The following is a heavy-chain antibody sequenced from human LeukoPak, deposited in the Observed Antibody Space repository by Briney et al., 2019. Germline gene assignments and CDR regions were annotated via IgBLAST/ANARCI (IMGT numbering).Heavy chain of an antibody. D-gene: IGHD3-10*01. CDR3: AGDLDYYGSGSYFVFDY. V-gene: IGHV3-48*03. CDR1: GFTFSSYE. CDR2: ISSSGSTI. J-gene: IGHJ4*02. Sequence: GGSLRLSCAASGFTFSSYEMNWVRQAPGKGLEWVSYISSSGSTIYYADSVKGRFTISRDNAKNSLYLQMNSLRAEDTAVYYCAGDLDYYGSGSYFVFDYWGQGTLVTVSS.